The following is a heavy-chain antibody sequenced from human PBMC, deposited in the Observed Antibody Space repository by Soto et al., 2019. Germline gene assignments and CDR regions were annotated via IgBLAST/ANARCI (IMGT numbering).Heavy chain of an antibody. J-gene: IGHJ6*02. CDR3: ARGLDYDFWSGYYTIGVYYYYYGMDV. V-gene: IGHV3-21*01. CDR1: GFTFSSYS. Sequence: LRLSCAASGFTFSSYSMNWVRQAPGKGLEWVSSISSSSSYIYYADSVKGRFTISRDNAKNSLYLQMNSLRAEDTAVYYCARGLDYDFWSGYYTIGVYYYYYGMDVWSQGTTVTVSS. D-gene: IGHD3-3*01. CDR2: ISSSSSYI.